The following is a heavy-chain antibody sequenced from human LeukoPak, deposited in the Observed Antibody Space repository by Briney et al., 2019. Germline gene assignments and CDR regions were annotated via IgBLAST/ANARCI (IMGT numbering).Heavy chain of an antibody. CDR2: IIPIFGTA. CDR1: GGTFSSYA. CDR3: AREGTGGYDFWSGYWVY. Sequence: RASVKVSCKASGGTFSSYAISWVRRAPGQGLGWMGGIIPIFGTANYAQKFQGRVTITADESTSTAYMELSSLRSEDTAVYYCAREGTGGYDFWSGYWVYWGQGTLVTVSS. J-gene: IGHJ4*02. D-gene: IGHD3-3*01. V-gene: IGHV1-69*13.